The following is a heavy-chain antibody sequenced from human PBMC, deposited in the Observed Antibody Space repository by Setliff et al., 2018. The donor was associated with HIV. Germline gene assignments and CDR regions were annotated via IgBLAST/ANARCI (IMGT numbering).Heavy chain of an antibody. D-gene: IGHD3-16*01. CDR3: ANGGSGGQFDH. J-gene: IGHJ4*02. CDR2: INLVTGKT. CDR1: GYTFTQSHD. Sequence: ASVKVSCKTSGYTFTQSHDLHWVRQVPGQGPEWMGWINLVTGKTAYLQKFQGRVIITRDTSASTAFMEMSSLRSEDTDVYFCANGGSGGQFDHWGQGTLVTVS. V-gene: IGHV1-3*01.